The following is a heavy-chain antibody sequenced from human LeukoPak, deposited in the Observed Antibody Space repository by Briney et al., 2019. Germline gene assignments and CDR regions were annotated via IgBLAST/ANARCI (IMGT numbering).Heavy chain of an antibody. CDR1: GGSISSYY. Sequence: KPSETLSLTCTVSGGSISSYYWSWIRQPPGKGLEWIGYIYTSGRTNYNPSLKSRVTISVDTSKNQFSLKLSSVTAADTAAYYCARQSSSSLYYYYMDVWGKGTTVTVSS. CDR2: IYTSGRT. D-gene: IGHD6-6*01. CDR3: ARQSSSSLYYYYMDV. V-gene: IGHV4-4*09. J-gene: IGHJ6*03.